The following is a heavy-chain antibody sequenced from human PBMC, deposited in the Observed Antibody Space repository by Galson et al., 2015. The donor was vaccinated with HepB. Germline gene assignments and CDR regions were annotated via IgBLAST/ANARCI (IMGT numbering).Heavy chain of an antibody. V-gene: IGHV1-69*06. CDR1: GGTFSSYA. CDR2: IIPIFGTA. J-gene: IGHJ4*02. Sequence: SVKVSCKASGGTFSSYAISWVRQAPGQGLEWVGGIIPIFGTANYAQKFQGRVTITADKSTSTAYMELSSLRSEDTAVYYCARGAYYYDSSGYILNPYFDYWGQGTLVTVSS. D-gene: IGHD3-22*01. CDR3: ARGAYYYDSSGYILNPYFDY.